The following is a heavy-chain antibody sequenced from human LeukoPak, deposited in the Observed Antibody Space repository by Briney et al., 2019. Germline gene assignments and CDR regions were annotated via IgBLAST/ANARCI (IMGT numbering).Heavy chain of an antibody. Sequence: GGSLRLSCAASGFTFSSYWMSWVRQAPGKGLEWVANIKEDGSVKNYEDSVKGRFTISRDNAKNSLYLQMNSLRADDTAVYFCGREVPGGATILDYWGQGTLVTVSS. CDR2: IKEDGSVK. D-gene: IGHD1-26*01. CDR3: GREVPGGATILDY. V-gene: IGHV3-7*04. CDR1: GFTFSSYW. J-gene: IGHJ4*02.